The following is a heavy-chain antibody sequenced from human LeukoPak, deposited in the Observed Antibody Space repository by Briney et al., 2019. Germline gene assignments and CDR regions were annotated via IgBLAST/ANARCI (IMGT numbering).Heavy chain of an antibody. D-gene: IGHD3-9*01. CDR3: ARRLGGYFDWSLDY. J-gene: IGHJ4*02. CDR2: IYAGDSDT. V-gene: IGHV5-51*01. Sequence: GESLKISCRVSGYSFTNYWIGWVRQMPGKGLERMGIIYAGDSDTRYSPSFQGQVTISADKSITTAYLQWSSLKASDTAMYYCARRLGGYFDWSLDYWGQGTLVTVSS. CDR1: GYSFTNYW.